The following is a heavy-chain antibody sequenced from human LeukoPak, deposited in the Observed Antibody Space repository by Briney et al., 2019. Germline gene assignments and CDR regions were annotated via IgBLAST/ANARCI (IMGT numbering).Heavy chain of an antibody. CDR3: ASRRSRLSTVDY. CDR2: IYHSGST. CDR1: GYSISSGYY. Sequence: SETLSLTCTVSGYSISSGYYWGWIRQPPGKGLEWIGSIYHSGSTYCNPSLKSRVTISVDTSKNQFSLKLSSVTAADTAVYYCASRRSRLSTVDYWGQGTLVTVSS. J-gene: IGHJ4*02. D-gene: IGHD5/OR15-5a*01. V-gene: IGHV4-38-2*02.